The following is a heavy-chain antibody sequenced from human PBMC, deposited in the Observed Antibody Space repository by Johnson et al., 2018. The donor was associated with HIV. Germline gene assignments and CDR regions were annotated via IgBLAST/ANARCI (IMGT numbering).Heavy chain of an antibody. CDR2: ISSQGTTS. Sequence: QVQLVESGGGVVQPGGSLRLSCAASGFTFSIHAMYWVRQAPGKGLEWVAVISSQGTTSYYADSVRGRITISRDNSKNTLYLQMNSLRDEDTAVYYCARERFSDILTGYHAFDVWGQGTMVTVSS. V-gene: IGHV3-30*04. D-gene: IGHD3-9*01. CDR3: ARERFSDILTGYHAFDV. CDR1: GFTFSIHA. J-gene: IGHJ3*01.